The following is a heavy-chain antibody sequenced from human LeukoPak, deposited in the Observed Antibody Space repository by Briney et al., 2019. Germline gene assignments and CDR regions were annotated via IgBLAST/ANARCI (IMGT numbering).Heavy chain of an antibody. J-gene: IGHJ4*02. CDR2: ISGSGGST. D-gene: IGHD3-22*01. CDR3: AKGDDDSSGYYLSREGY. CDR1: GFTFSSYG. Sequence: GGSLRLSCAASGFTFSSYGMSWVRQAPGKGLEWVSAISGSGGSTYYADSVKGRFTISRDNSKNTLYLQMNSLRAEDTAVYYCAKGDDDSSGYYLSREGYWGQGTLVTVSS. V-gene: IGHV3-23*01.